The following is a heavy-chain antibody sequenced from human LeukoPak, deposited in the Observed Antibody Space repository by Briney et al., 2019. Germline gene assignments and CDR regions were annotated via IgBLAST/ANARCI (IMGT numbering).Heavy chain of an antibody. CDR3: ATDPPRLGAFDI. J-gene: IGHJ3*02. V-gene: IGHV1-24*01. CDR2: FDPEDGET. D-gene: IGHD6-19*01. Sequence: ASVKVSCKVSGYTLTELSMHWVRQAPGKGLEWMGGFDPEDGETIYAQKFQGRVTMTEDTSTDTAYMELSSLRSEDTAVYYCATDPPRLGAFDIWGQGTMVTVSS. CDR1: GYTLTELS.